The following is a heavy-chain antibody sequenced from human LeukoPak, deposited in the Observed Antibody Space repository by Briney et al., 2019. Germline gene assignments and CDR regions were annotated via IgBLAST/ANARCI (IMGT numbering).Heavy chain of an antibody. CDR3: ARDRYYDSSGWDY. J-gene: IGHJ4*02. V-gene: IGHV4-38-2*02. D-gene: IGHD3-22*01. Sequence: SETLSLTCTVSGYSISSGYYWGWIRQPPGKGLEWIGSIYHSGSTYYNPSLKSRVTISVDTSKNQFSLKLSSVTAADTAVYYCARDRYYDSSGWDYWGQGTLVTVSS. CDR1: GYSISSGYY. CDR2: IYHSGST.